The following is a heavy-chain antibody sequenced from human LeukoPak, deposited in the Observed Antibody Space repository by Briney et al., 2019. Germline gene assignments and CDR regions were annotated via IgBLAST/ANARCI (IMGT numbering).Heavy chain of an antibody. CDR3: AKDGKYSNSWFDY. CDR2: ISYDGRSK. CDR1: VFTFSSYG. V-gene: IGHV3-30*18. D-gene: IGHD6-13*01. J-gene: IGHJ4*02. Sequence: PGRALRLSLAASVFTFSSYGWHWVRQAAGKGLERVAVISYDGRSKYDAPIVKGRIPFSRDNSNNTLYLQMKGLRAEDTAVYYCAKDGKYSNSWFDYWRQGTVVSVPS.